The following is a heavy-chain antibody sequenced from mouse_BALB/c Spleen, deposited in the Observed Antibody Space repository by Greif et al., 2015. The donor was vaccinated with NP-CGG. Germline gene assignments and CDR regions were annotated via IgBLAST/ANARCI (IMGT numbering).Heavy chain of an antibody. CDR1: GFTFGSYA. V-gene: IGHV5-9-4*01. D-gene: IGHD3-1*01. CDR3: ARDRAYGPMDC. Sequence: EVKVVESGGGLVKPGGSLKLSCAASGFTFGSYAMSWVRQSPEKRLEWVAEISSGGSYTYYPDTVTGRFTISRDNAKNTLYLEMSSLRSEDTAMYYCARDRAYGPMDCWGQGTSVTVSS. CDR2: ISSGGSYT. J-gene: IGHJ4*01.